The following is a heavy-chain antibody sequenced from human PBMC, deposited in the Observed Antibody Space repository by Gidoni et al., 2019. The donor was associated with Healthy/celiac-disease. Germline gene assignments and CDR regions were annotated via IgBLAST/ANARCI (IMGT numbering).Heavy chain of an antibody. J-gene: IGHJ4*02. CDR3: AKDEGYSGGWVGFDY. Sequence: EVQLVESGGGLVQPGRSLRLSCAASGFTFDDYAMHWGRQAPGKGREWVAGISWNSGSIGYADAVKGRFTISRDNAKNSLYLQMNRLRAEDTALYYCAKDEGYSGGWVGFDYWGQGTLATVSS. CDR2: ISWNSGSI. D-gene: IGHD6-19*01. CDR1: GFTFDDYA. V-gene: IGHV3-9*01.